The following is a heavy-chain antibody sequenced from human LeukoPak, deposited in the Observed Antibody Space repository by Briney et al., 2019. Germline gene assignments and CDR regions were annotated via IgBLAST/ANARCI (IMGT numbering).Heavy chain of an antibody. Sequence: PGGSLRLSCAASGFTFSSYAMSWVRLAPGKGLEWVSAISGSGGSTYYADSVKGRFTISRDNSKNTLYLQMNSLRAEDTAVYYCAKRSAESSGYFDYWGQGTLVTVSS. CDR3: AKRSAESSGYFDY. CDR2: ISGSGGST. J-gene: IGHJ4*02. CDR1: GFTFSSYA. V-gene: IGHV3-23*01. D-gene: IGHD6-19*01.